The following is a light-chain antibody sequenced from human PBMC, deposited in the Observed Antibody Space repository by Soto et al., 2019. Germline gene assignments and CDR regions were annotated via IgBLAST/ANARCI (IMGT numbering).Light chain of an antibody. J-gene: IGKJ4*01. CDR1: QSISSW. V-gene: IGKV1-5*01. CDR2: DAS. CDR3: QQYNRYSLT. Sequence: DIQMTQSPSTLSASVGDRVTITCRASQSISSWLAWYQQKPGKAPKLLIYDASSLESGVPSRFSGSGSDTELTLTITNLQPDDFATYHCQQYNRYSLTFGGGTKVEIK.